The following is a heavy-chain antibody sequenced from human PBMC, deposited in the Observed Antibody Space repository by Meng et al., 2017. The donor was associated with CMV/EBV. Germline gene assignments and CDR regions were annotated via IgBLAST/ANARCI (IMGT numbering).Heavy chain of an antibody. V-gene: IGHV3-21*01. CDR3: ARMEGYCSSTSCNYYYYGMDV. Sequence: GGSLRLSCAASGFTFSSYSMNWVRQAPGKGLEWVLSISSSSSYIYYADSVKGRFTISRDNAKNSLYLQMNSLRAEDTAVYYCARMEGYCSSTSCNYYYYGMDVWGQGTTVTVSS. CDR1: GFTFSSYS. J-gene: IGHJ6*02. D-gene: IGHD2-2*01. CDR2: ISSSSSYI.